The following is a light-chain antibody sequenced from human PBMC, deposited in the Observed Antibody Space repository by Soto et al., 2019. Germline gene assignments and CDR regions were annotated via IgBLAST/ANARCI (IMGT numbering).Light chain of an antibody. J-gene: IGKJ1*01. Sequence: IQMTHSPSTLSASVGDRVTITCRASQSITGWLAWFQQKPGKAPKLLISKASSLQSGVPSRFSGSGSGTEFTLTISSLQPDDFATYYCQQYNPYSPWTFGQGTKVDIK. V-gene: IGKV1-5*03. CDR1: QSITGW. CDR2: KAS. CDR3: QQYNPYSPWT.